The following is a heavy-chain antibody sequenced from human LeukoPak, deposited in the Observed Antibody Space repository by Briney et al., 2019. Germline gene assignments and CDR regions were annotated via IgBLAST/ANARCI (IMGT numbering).Heavy chain of an antibody. CDR2: IYYSGST. CDR1: GGSISSGDYY. J-gene: IGHJ1*01. D-gene: IGHD3-10*01. V-gene: IGHV4-30-4*01. Sequence: PSETLSLTCTVSGGSISSGDYYWSWIRQPPGKGLEWIGYIYYSGSTYYNPSLKSRVTISVDTSKNQFSLKLSSVTAADTAVYYCAREDSYGSGDLQHWGQGTLVTVSS. CDR3: AREDSYGSGDLQH.